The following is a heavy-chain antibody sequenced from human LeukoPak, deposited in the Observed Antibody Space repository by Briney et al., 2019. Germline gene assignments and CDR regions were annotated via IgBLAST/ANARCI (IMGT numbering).Heavy chain of an antibody. CDR2: ISPDDSDT. CDR3: ARHSYDSSDFHYMDV. CDR1: GSSFTSYG. D-gene: IGHD3-22*01. V-gene: IGHV5-51*01. J-gene: IGHJ6*03. Sequence: GAPLKISCKGSGSSFTSYGIGWLRRMPGKGLEWMGVISPDDSDTRYSPSFQGQVTISADKSISTAYLPWSTLRASDTAIYYCARHSYDSSDFHYMDVWGKGTTVTISS.